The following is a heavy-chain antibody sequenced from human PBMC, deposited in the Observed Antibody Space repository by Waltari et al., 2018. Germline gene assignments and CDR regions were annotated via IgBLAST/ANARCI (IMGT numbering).Heavy chain of an antibody. D-gene: IGHD2-8*01. J-gene: IGHJ3*01. V-gene: IGHV4-34*02. CDR3: ARAWIVGPMVSAFDV. CDR2: IDHTGFT. CDR1: GGSFSSSY. Sequence: QVQLQQWGAGLVKPSETLSVTCPVHGGSFSSSYWSWIRQPPGKGLEWIGDIDHTGFTNYNPSLKSRVIMSVDASKNQFSLKLDSASAADTAVYFCARAWIVGPMVSAFDVWGQGTLITVSS.